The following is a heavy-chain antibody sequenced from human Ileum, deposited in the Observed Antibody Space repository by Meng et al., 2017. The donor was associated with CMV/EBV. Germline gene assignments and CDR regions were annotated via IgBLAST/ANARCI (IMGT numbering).Heavy chain of an antibody. D-gene: IGHD1-7*01. CDR3: ARVSSGTTLYYYYGMDV. CDR1: GFTFSSYA. V-gene: IGHV3-30*04. Sequence: GGSLRLSCAASGFTFSSYAMHWVRQAPGKGLEWVAVISYDGSNKYYAASVKGRFTISRDNSKNTLYLQMNSLRAEDTAVYYCARVSSGTTLYYYYGMDVWGQGTTVTVSS. CDR2: ISYDGSNK. J-gene: IGHJ6*02.